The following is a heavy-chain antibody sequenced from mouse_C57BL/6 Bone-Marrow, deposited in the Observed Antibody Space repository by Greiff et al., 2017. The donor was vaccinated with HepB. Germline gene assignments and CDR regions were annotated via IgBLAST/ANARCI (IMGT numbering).Heavy chain of an antibody. J-gene: IGHJ4*01. CDR3: TRDGYDKDYAMDY. CDR2: IYPGNSDT. Sequence: EVKLMESGPVLARPGASVKMSCKTSGYTFTSYWMHWVKQRPGQGLEWIGAIYPGNSDTSYNQKFKGKAKLTAVTSASTAYMELSSLTNEDSAVYYCTRDGYDKDYAMDYWGQGTSVTVSS. CDR1: GYTFTSYW. V-gene: IGHV1-5*01. D-gene: IGHD2-2*01.